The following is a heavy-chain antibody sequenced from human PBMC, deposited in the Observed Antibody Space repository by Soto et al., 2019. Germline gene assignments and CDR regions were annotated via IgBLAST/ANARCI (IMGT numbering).Heavy chain of an antibody. J-gene: IGHJ4*02. CDR2: IYYSGST. CDR1: GGSISSSSYY. Sequence: SETLSLTCTVSGGSISSSSYYWGWIRQPPGKGLEWIGSIYYSGSTYYNPSLKSRVTISVDTSKNQFSLKLSSVTAADTVVYYCARLSSGWCDYWGQGTLVTVSS. V-gene: IGHV4-39*01. CDR3: ARLSSGWCDY. D-gene: IGHD6-19*01.